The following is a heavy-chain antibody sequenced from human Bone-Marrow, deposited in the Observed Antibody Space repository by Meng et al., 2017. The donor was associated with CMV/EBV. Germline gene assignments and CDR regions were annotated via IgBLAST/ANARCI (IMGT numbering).Heavy chain of an antibody. CDR3: ARGYTNDFWNGYYFY. J-gene: IGHJ4*02. D-gene: IGHD3-3*01. Sequence: SETLSLTCAVYGGSFSDYNWSWIRQPPGKGLEWIGEINQSGGIYYNPTLKSRLAISLDTSTNQFSLKLSSVTAADTAVYYCARGYTNDFWNGYYFYWVQGTPVTVSS. V-gene: IGHV4-34*01. CDR1: GGSFSDYN. CDR2: INQSGGI.